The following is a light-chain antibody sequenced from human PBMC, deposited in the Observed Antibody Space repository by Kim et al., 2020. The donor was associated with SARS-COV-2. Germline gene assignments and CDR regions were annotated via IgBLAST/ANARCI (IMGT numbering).Light chain of an antibody. J-gene: IGLJ3*02. CDR3: ATWDDSLSGWV. CDR1: SSNIESNY. V-gene: IGLV1-47*01. CDR2: RNN. Sequence: QSVLTQPPSASGTPGQRLAISCSGSSSNIESNYVYWYQQLPGTAPKLLIYRNNQRPSGVPDRFSGSKSDTSASLAISGLRSEDEADYYCATWDDSLSGWVFGGGTQLTVL.